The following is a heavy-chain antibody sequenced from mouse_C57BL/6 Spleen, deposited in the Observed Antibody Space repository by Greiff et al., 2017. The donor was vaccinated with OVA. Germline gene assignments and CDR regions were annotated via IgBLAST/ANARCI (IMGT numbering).Heavy chain of an antibody. Sequence: QVQLQQPGAELVMPGASVKLSCKASGYTFTSYWMHWVKQRPGQGLEWIGELDPSDSYTNYNQKFKGKSTLTVDKSSSTAYMQLSSLTSEDSAVYYCARRGSNYAMDYWGQGTTVTVAS. V-gene: IGHV1-69*01. CDR1: GYTFTSYW. CDR2: LDPSDSYT. CDR3: ARRGSNYAMDY. D-gene: IGHD5-1*01. J-gene: IGHJ4*01.